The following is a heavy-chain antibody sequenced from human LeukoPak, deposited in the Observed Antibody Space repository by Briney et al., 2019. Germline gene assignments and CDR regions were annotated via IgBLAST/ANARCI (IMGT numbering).Heavy chain of an antibody. V-gene: IGHV4-59*08. Sequence: SETLSLTCTVSGGSISSYYWSWIRQPPGKGMEWIGYIYYSGSTNYNPSLKSRVTISVDTSKNQFSLKLSSVTAADTAVYYCARHGAIGTTLNWFDPWGQGTLVTVSS. J-gene: IGHJ5*02. CDR2: IYYSGST. CDR1: GGSISSYY. D-gene: IGHD1-1*01. CDR3: ARHGAIGTTLNWFDP.